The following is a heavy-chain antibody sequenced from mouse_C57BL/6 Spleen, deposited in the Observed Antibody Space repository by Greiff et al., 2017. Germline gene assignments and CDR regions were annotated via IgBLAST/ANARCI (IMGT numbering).Heavy chain of an antibody. V-gene: IGHV1-80*01. CDR2: IYPGDGDT. D-gene: IGHD3-2*02. CDR1: GYAFSSYW. CDR3: ARATTAQAWFAY. J-gene: IGHJ3*01. Sequence: QVQLKQSGAELVKPGASVKISCKASGYAFSSYWMNWVKQRPGKGLEWIGQIYPGDGDTNYNGKFKGKATLTADKSSSTAYMQLSSLTSEDSAVYFCARATTAQAWFAYWGQGTLVTVSA.